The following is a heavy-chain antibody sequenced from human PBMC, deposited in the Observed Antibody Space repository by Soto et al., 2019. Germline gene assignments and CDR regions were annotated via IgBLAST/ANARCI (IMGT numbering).Heavy chain of an antibody. J-gene: IGHJ4*02. Sequence: QLQLQESGSGLVKPSQTLSLTCAVSGGSISSGGYSWSWIRQPPGKGLEWIGYIYHSGSTCYNPSPKSRVTRSVDRSKNQFCLKLSSVTAADTAVYYCARLGGDSYGYYYWGQGPPFTVSS. CDR2: IYHSGST. V-gene: IGHV4-30-2*01. D-gene: IGHD5-18*01. CDR1: GGSISSGGYS. CDR3: ARLGGDSYGYYY.